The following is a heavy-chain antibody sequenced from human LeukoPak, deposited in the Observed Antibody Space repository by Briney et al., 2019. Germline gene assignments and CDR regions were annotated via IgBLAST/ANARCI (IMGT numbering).Heavy chain of an antibody. V-gene: IGHV3-23*01. CDR1: GFTFSSYA. D-gene: IGHD3-9*01. CDR3: AREAVLRYFDWLSDNYFDY. CDR2: ISGSGGST. Sequence: PGGSLRLSCAASGFTFSSYAMSWVRQAPGKGLEWVSAISGSGGSTYYADSVKGRFTISRDNSKNTLYLQMNSLRAEDTAVYYCAREAVLRYFDWLSDNYFDYWGQGTLVTVSS. J-gene: IGHJ4*02.